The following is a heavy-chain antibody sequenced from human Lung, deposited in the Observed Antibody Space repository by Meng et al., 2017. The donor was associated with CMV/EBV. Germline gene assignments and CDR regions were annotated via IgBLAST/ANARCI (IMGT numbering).Heavy chain of an antibody. CDR3: ARALDTAMVTFDY. V-gene: IGHV4-30-4*08. J-gene: IGHJ4*02. D-gene: IGHD5-18*01. CDR1: GGSISSGDYY. Sequence: QVRLQESGPGLVNPSQTLSLTRTVSGGSISSGDYYWSWISQPPGKGLEWIGYIYYSGSTYYNPSLKSRVTISVDTSKNQFSLKLSSVTAADTAVYYCARALDTAMVTFDYWGQGTLVTVSS. CDR2: IYYSGST.